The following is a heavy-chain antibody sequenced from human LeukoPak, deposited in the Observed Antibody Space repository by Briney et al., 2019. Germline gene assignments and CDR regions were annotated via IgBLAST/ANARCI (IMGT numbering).Heavy chain of an antibody. V-gene: IGHV3-23*01. Sequence: TGGSLRLSCAASGFTFSSHAMTWVRQAPGKGLEWVSCARGSGDSTYYADSVKGRFTISRDNSKNTLYLQMNSLRAEDTAVYYCAKDLFYGYPSPTFDYWGQGTLVTVSS. CDR2: ARGSGDST. CDR3: AKDLFYGYPSPTFDY. D-gene: IGHD5-18*01. J-gene: IGHJ4*02. CDR1: GFTFSSHA.